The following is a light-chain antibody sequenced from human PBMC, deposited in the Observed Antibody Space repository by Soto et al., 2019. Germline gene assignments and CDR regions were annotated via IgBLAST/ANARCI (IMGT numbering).Light chain of an antibody. CDR2: GAS. CDR3: HQYGCTPFT. Sequence: EIVLTQSPGTLSLSPGDRATLSCRASQSVSTNYLAWYQQSLGQAPRLLIYGASSRATGIPDRFSGNGSGTDFTLTISRLETEDFAVYYCHQYGCTPFTFGPGTKVDIK. V-gene: IGKV3-20*01. CDR1: QSVSTNY. J-gene: IGKJ3*01.